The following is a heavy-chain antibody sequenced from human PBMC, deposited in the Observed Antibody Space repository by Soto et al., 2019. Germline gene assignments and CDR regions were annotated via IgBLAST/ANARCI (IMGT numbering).Heavy chain of an antibody. D-gene: IGHD3-10*01. CDR1: GFTFTTYI. CDR2: INNNGDRT. CDR3: AKINYYGSGGAI. Sequence: EVQLLESGGGLVQPGGSLRLSCEASGFTFTTYIMSWVRQAPGKGLEWVSSINNNGDRTYYADSVKGRFTISRDNSKHTMYLQLNSLRAEDTALYFCAKINYYGSGGAIWGQGALVVVSS. V-gene: IGHV3-23*01. J-gene: IGHJ4*02.